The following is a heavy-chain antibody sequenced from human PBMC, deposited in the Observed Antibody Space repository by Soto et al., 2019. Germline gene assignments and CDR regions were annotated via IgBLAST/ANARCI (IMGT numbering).Heavy chain of an antibody. J-gene: IGHJ1*01. V-gene: IGHV4-30-2*02. CDR2: IYHTGTT. CDR3: ARSRTTVTPSGFQH. Sequence: SETLSLTCTVSGGSINSGGYSWTWIRQPPGKGLEWIGFIYHTGTTYYNPSLKSRVTISVDTSKNQFSLKLSSVTAADTAVYYCARSRTTVTPSGFQHWGQGTLVTVSS. D-gene: IGHD4-17*01. CDR1: GGSINSGGYS.